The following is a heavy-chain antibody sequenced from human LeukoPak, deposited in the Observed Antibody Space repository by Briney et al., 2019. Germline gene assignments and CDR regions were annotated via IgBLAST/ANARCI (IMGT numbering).Heavy chain of an antibody. D-gene: IGHD3-10*01. CDR3: AKDIRNDRFGGPGKY. J-gene: IGHJ4*02. CDR1: GFTFSTYA. Sequence: RWSLRLSRVVSGFTFSTYAMHWVRQAPGKGLEWVAIISYDGNYKYYADSVKVRFTIYKDKSKNTLYMQINSLRAEDTAVYYCAKDIRNDRFGGPGKYWGQGTLVTVSS. CDR2: ISYDGNYK. V-gene: IGHV3-30*18.